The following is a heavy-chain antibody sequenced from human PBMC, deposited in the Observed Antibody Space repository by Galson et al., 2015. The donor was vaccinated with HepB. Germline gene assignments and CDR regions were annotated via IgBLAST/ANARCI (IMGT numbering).Heavy chain of an antibody. CDR3: ARVVGTYYYDSSGYTHTLKYWYFDL. J-gene: IGHJ2*01. CDR1: GYTFTSYY. Sequence: SVKVSCKASGYTFTSYYMHWVRQAPGQGLEWMGIINPSGGSTSYAQKFQGRVTTTRDTSTSTVYMELSSLRSEDTAVYYCARVVGTYYYDSSGYTHTLKYWYFDLWGRSTLVTVSS. V-gene: IGHV1-46*01. D-gene: IGHD3-22*01. CDR2: INPSGGST.